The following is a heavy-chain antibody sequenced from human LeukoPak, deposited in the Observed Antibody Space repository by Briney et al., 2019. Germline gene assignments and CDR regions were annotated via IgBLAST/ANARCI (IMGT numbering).Heavy chain of an antibody. CDR3: ARVEMATIGEGFDY. J-gene: IGHJ4*02. CDR1: GGSISSYY. Sequence: PSGTLSLTCTVSGGSISSYYWRWIRQPPGKGLEWIGYIYYSGSTNYNPSLKSRATISVDTSKNQFSLKLSSVTAADTAVYYCARVEMATIGEGFDYWGQGTLVTVSS. CDR2: IYYSGST. V-gene: IGHV4-59*01. D-gene: IGHD5-24*01.